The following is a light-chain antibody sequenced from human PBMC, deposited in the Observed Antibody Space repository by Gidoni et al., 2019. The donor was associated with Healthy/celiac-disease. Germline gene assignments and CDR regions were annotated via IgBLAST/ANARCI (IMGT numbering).Light chain of an antibody. J-gene: IGKJ1*01. CDR2: DAS. CDR3: QQRSNWPRT. V-gene: IGKV3-11*01. Sequence: EIVLTQSPATLSLSPGERATLPCRASQSVSSYLAWYQQKPGQAPRLLIYDASNMATGIPARFSGSGSGTDFTLTISSLEPEDFAVYYCQQRSNWPRTFGQGTKVEIK. CDR1: QSVSSY.